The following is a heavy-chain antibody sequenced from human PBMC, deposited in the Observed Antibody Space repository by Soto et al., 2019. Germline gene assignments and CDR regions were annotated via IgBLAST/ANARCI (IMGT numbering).Heavy chain of an antibody. CDR1: RDTFNRYT. CDR3: ARDHILTGYRVDY. Sequence: QVQLVQSGAEVKKPGSSVKVSCETSRDTFNRYTISWVRQAPGQGLEWMGRIIPDLGITSYAQKVQGRVTITADKSTNIVYMVLRSLRSEDTAVYYCARDHILTGYRVDYWGQGSLVTVSS. J-gene: IGHJ4*02. CDR2: IIPDLGIT. D-gene: IGHD3-9*01. V-gene: IGHV1-69*08.